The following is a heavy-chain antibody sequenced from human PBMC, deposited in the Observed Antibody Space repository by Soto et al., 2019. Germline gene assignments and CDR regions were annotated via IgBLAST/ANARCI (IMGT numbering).Heavy chain of an antibody. D-gene: IGHD1-26*01. Sequence: ASVKVSCKASGYTFTGYYMHWVRQAPGQGLEWMGWINPNRGGKNYAQKFQGWVTMTRDKSISTAYMELSRLRSDDTAVYYCAREPVGSYQHAFDIWGQGTMVTVSS. CDR2: INPNRGGK. CDR1: GYTFTGYY. J-gene: IGHJ3*02. V-gene: IGHV1-2*04. CDR3: AREPVGSYQHAFDI.